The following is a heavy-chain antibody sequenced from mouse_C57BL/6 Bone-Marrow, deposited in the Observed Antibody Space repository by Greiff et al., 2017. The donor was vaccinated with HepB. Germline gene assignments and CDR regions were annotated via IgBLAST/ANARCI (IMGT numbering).Heavy chain of an antibody. V-gene: IGHV1-19*01. Sequence: VQLQQSGPVLVKPGASVKMSCKASGYTFTDYYMNWVKQSHGKSLEWIGVINPYNGGTSYNQKFKGKATLTVDNSSSTAYMELNSLTSEDSAVYYCARSNGSMDYWGQGTSVTVSS. J-gene: IGHJ4*01. CDR2: INPYNGGT. D-gene: IGHD2-2*01. CDR1: GYTFTDYY. CDR3: ARSNGSMDY.